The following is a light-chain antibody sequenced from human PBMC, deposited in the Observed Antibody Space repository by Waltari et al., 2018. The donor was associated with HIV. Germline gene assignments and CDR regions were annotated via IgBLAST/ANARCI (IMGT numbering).Light chain of an antibody. CDR3: QQYYNIPRT. CDR1: QVISNS. Sequence: DIKMTQSPSSLSASVGDRITITCRSSQVISNSLAWYQQRPGKATTLLFYDASRLESGVPSRISGSGGGTDFTLTITTLQPEDFATYFCQQYYNIPRTFGQGTEVEV. J-gene: IGKJ2*01. CDR2: DAS. V-gene: IGKV1-NL1*01.